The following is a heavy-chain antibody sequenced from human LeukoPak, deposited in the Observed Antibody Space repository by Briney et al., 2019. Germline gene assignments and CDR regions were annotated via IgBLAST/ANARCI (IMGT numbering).Heavy chain of an antibody. J-gene: IGHJ4*02. V-gene: IGHV4-39*07. D-gene: IGHD6-19*01. CDR1: NGSISSSSYY. Sequence: PSETLSLTCTVSNGSISSSSYYWGWIRQPPGKGLEWIGSIYYSGTTYYNPSLKSRVSISVDTSKNQFSLKLSSVTAADTAVYYCAREYGSGWYDFDYWGQGTLVTVSS. CDR3: AREYGSGWYDFDY. CDR2: IYYSGTT.